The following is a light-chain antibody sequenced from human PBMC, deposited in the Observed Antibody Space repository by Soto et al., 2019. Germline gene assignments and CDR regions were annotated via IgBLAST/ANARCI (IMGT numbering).Light chain of an antibody. CDR2: DNN. J-gene: IGLJ2*01. CDR1: SSNIGNNY. Sequence: QSVLTQPPSVSAAPRQKVTISCSGSSSNIGNNYVSWYQQLPGTAPKLLIYDNNKRPSGIPDRFSGSKSGTSATLGITGLQTGDEADYYCGTWDSSLSAVVFGGVTKVTVL. V-gene: IGLV1-51*01. CDR3: GTWDSSLSAVV.